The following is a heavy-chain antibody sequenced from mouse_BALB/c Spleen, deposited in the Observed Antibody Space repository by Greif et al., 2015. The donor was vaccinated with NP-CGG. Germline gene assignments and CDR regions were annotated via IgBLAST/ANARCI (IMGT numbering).Heavy chain of an antibody. CDR3: ARRTGTEAMDY. CDR2: IYPGSGNT. J-gene: IGHJ4*01. Sequence: QVQLKESGPELVKPGASVKTSCKASGYTFTDYYINWVKQKPGQGLEWIGWIYPGSGNTKYNEKFKGKATLTVDTSSSTAYMQLSSLTSEDTAVYFCARRTGTEAMDYWGQGTSVTVSS. D-gene: IGHD4-1*01. V-gene: IGHV1-84*02. CDR1: GYTFTDYY.